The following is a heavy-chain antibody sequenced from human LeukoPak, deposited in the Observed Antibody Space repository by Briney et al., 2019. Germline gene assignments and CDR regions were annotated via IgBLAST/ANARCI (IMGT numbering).Heavy chain of an antibody. V-gene: IGHV1-2*02. CDR3: ARGAQLPDAFDI. D-gene: IGHD2-2*01. CDR1: GYTFTGYY. Sequence: ASVKVSCKASGYTFTGYYVHWVRQAPGQGLEWMGWINPNSGGTNYAQKFQGRVTMTRDTSISTAYMELSRLRSGDTAVYYCARGAQLPDAFDIWGQGTMVTVSS. CDR2: INPNSGGT. J-gene: IGHJ3*02.